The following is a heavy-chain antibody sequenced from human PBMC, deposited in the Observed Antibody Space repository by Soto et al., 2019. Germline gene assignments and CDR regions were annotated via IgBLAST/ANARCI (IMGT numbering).Heavy chain of an antibody. D-gene: IGHD3-22*01. V-gene: IGHV1-18*01. CDR1: GYSFTSYG. J-gene: IGHJ6*02. Sequence: QVQLVQSGAEVKKPGASVKVSCKASGYSFTSYGISWVRQAPGQGLEWMGWISAYNGNTNYAQKFQARVTMTTDTSTKTDYMELRSLRSDDTAVYYCARETYHYDSSGYFGLDVWGQGTTVTVSS. CDR3: ARETYHYDSSGYFGLDV. CDR2: ISAYNGNT.